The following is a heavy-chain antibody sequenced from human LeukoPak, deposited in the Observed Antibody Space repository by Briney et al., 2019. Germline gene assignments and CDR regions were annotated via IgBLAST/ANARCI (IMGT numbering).Heavy chain of an antibody. CDR3: ARDGGLPGTRLPGRWFDP. CDR1: GGSISSYY. CDR2: IYYSGST. V-gene: IGHV4-59*01. J-gene: IGHJ5*02. D-gene: IGHD3-16*01. Sequence: SETLSLTCTVSGGSISSYYWSWIRQPPGKGLEWIGYIYYSGSTNYNPSLKSRVTISVDTSKNQFSLKLSSVTAADTAVYYCARDGGLPGTRLPGRWFDPGAREPWSPSPQ.